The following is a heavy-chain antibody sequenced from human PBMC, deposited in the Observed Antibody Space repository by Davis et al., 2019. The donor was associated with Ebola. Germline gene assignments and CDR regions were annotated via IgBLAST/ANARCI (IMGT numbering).Heavy chain of an antibody. CDR1: GFSFENSW. D-gene: IGHD2-21*01. CDR2: ISFDGAKK. V-gene: IGHV3-30*03. Sequence: GESLKISCVVSGFSFENSWMTWVRQAPGAGLDWVAVISFDGAKKYEADSVKGRFTISRDNSENTLYLQMDSLRAEDTAVYYCVRTYGGASGRFDSWGQGTPVTVSS. J-gene: IGHJ4*02. CDR3: VRTYGGASGRFDS.